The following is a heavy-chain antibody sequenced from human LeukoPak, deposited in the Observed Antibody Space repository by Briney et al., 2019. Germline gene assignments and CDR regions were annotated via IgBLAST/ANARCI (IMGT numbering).Heavy chain of an antibody. CDR2: ISAYNGNT. V-gene: IGHV1-18*01. D-gene: IGHD1-7*01. CDR1: GYTFTSYG. CDR3: ARAGYNWNYVWYFDY. J-gene: IGHJ4*02. Sequence: EASVKVSCKASGYTFTSYGISWVRQAPGQGLEWMGWISAYNGNTNYAQKLQGRVTMTTDTSTSTAYMELRSLRSDDTAVYYCARAGYNWNYVWYFDYWGQGTLVTVSS.